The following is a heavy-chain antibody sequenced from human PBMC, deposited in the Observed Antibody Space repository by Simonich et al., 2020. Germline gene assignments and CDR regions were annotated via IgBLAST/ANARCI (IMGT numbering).Heavy chain of an antibody. Sequence: EVQLVESGGGLVQPGGSLRLSCAASGFTFSSYEMNWVRQAPGKGLEGGSYISSSGNTIYYADSVKCRFTISRDNAKNSLYRQMNSLRAEDTAVYYCARDRGSSAFDIWGQGTMVTVSS. CDR2: ISSSGNTI. D-gene: IGHD6-6*01. J-gene: IGHJ3*02. CDR1: GFTFSSYE. CDR3: ARDRGSSAFDI. V-gene: IGHV3-48*03.